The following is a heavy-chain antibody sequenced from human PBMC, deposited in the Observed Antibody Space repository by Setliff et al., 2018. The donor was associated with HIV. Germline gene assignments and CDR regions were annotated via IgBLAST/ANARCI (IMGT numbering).Heavy chain of an antibody. CDR1: GGSISSGSYY. J-gene: IGHJ6*01. V-gene: IGHV4-61*02. CDR3: ARGPSGRAPAPARAPHYYGLDL. Sequence: SETLSLTCTVSGGSISSGSYYWNWIRQPAGKGLEWIGRIYTSGSTNYNPSLKSRVTMSVDTSKNQFSLKLSSVTAADTAVYYCARGPSGRAPAPARAPHYYGLDLWGPGTTVTVSS. CDR2: IYTSGST. D-gene: IGHD2-2*01.